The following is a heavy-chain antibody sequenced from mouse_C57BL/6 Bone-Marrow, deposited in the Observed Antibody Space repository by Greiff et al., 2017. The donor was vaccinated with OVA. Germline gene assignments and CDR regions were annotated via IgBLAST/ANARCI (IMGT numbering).Heavy chain of an antibody. CDR2: IRNKANNHAT. J-gene: IGHJ4*01. CDR1: GFTFSDAW. Sequence: EVKLVESGGGLVQPGGSMKLSCAASGFTFSDAWMDWVRQSPEKGLEWVAEIRNKANNHATYYAESVKGRFTISRDDSKSSVYLQMNSLRAEDTGIYYCTKGLLWLYAMDYWGQGTSVTVSS. CDR3: TKGLLWLYAMDY. V-gene: IGHV6-6*01. D-gene: IGHD2-1*01.